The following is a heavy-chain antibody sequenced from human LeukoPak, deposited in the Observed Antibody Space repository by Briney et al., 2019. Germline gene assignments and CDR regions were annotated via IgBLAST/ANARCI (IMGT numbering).Heavy chain of an antibody. D-gene: IGHD5-24*01. V-gene: IGHV4-39*07. J-gene: IGHJ5*02. CDR1: GGSISSSTYF. CDR3: ARESLTWLQSRTSWFDP. Sequence: SETLSLTCTVSGGSISSSTYFWGWIRQPPGKGLEWIGTIYYSGSTYYNPSLKSRVTISVDSSKNQFSLRLSSVTAADTAVYYCARESLTWLQSRTSWFDPWGQGTLGTVSS. CDR2: IYYSGST.